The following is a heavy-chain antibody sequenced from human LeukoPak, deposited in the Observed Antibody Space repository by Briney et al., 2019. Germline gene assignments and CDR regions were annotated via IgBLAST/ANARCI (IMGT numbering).Heavy chain of an antibody. CDR3: ARRETGYCSSTSCYTPGYYYYGMDV. J-gene: IGHJ6*02. Sequence: PSETLSLTCTVSGGSISSSSYYLGWIRQPPGKGLEWIVSIYYSGSTYYNPSLKSRVTISIDTSKNQFSLKLSSVTAADTAVYYCARRETGYCSSTSCYTPGYYYYGMDVWGQGTTVTVSS. D-gene: IGHD2-2*02. V-gene: IGHV4-39*01. CDR1: GGSISSSSYY. CDR2: IYYSGST.